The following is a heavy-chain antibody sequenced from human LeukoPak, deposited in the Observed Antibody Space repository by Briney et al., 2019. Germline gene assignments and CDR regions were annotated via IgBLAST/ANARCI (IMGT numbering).Heavy chain of an antibody. V-gene: IGHV3-23*01. CDR3: AKDRGMTTVNWFDP. D-gene: IGHD4-11*01. CDR1: GFTFSSYT. CDR2: ISGSGGST. J-gene: IGHJ5*02. Sequence: PGGSLRLSCAASGFTFSSYTLSWVRQAPGKGLEWVSAISGSGGSTYYADSVKGRFTISRDNSKNTLYLQMNSLRAEDTAVYYCAKDRGMTTVNWFDPWGQGTLVTVSS.